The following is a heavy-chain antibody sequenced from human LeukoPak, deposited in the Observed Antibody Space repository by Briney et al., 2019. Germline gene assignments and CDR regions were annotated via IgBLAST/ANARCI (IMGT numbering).Heavy chain of an antibody. Sequence: SETLSLTCAVYGGSFSGHYWTWIRQAPGKGLEWIGESTHTGSTNYNPSLKSRVTISVDTSRNQFSLKLTSVSAADTAVYHCARGRTGAAALDFWGPGTLVTVSS. CDR3: ARGRTGAAALDF. CDR2: STHTGST. D-gene: IGHD2-2*01. V-gene: IGHV4-34*01. J-gene: IGHJ4*02. CDR1: GGSFSGHY.